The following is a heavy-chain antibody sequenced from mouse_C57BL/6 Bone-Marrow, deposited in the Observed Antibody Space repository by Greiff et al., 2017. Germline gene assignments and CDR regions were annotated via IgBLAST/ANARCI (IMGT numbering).Heavy chain of an antibody. Sequence: EVQLQQSGPELVKPGASVKISCKASGYSFTGYYMNWVKQSPEKSLEWIGEINPSTGGTTYNQKFKAKATLTVDKSSSTAYMQLKSLTSEDSAVYYCARYGPSYYSNFWFAYWGQGTLVTVSA. D-gene: IGHD2-5*01. CDR3: ARYGPSYYSNFWFAY. J-gene: IGHJ3*01. CDR1: GYSFTGYY. V-gene: IGHV1-42*01. CDR2: INPSTGGT.